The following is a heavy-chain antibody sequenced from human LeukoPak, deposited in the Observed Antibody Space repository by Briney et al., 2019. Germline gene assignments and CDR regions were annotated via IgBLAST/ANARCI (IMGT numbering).Heavy chain of an antibody. Sequence: GRSLRLSCAASGFTFSSYAMHWVRQAPGKGLEWVALMSYDGSNTYYTDSVKGRFTISRDNSKNTPYLQMNSLRTEDTAVYYCAKATLRDKFIGSPSFDYWGQGTLVTVSS. J-gene: IGHJ4*02. CDR3: AKATLRDKFIGSPSFDY. V-gene: IGHV3-30-3*01. CDR2: MSYDGSNT. CDR1: GFTFSSYA. D-gene: IGHD1-26*01.